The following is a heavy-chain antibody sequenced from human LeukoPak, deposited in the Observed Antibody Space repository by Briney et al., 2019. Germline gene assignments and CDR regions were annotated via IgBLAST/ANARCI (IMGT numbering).Heavy chain of an antibody. CDR3: ARGYSSSWYEYYYYYMDV. CDR2: INPSGGST. J-gene: IGHJ6*03. V-gene: IGHV1-46*01. CDR1: GYTFTSYY. D-gene: IGHD6-13*01. Sequence: ASVKVSCKASGYTFTSYYMHWVRQAPGQGLEWMGIINPSGGSTSYAQKFQGRVTMTRDMSTSTVYMELSSLRSEDTAVYYCARGYSSSWYEYYYYYMDVWGKGTTVTVSS.